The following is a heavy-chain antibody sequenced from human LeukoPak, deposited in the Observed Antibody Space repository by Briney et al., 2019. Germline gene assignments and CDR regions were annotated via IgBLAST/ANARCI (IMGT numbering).Heavy chain of an antibody. Sequence: ASVKVSCKASGYTFTGYFMHWVRQAPGQGLDWMGWINPNTGGTKYAQKFKGRVTMTRDTSIGTAYMELSTVTSDDTAVYFCARVHATGYFSLDLGYWGQGTLVTVSS. D-gene: IGHD3-9*01. CDR2: INPNTGGT. J-gene: IGHJ4*02. V-gene: IGHV1-2*02. CDR3: ARVHATGYFSLDLGY. CDR1: GYTFTGYF.